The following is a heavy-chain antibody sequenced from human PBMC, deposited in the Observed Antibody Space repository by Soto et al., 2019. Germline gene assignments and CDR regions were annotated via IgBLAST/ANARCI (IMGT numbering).Heavy chain of an antibody. D-gene: IGHD3-10*01. CDR2: IYYSGST. CDR1: GGSISSGGYY. J-gene: IGHJ4*02. CDR3: TRGLWFGEPPYFDY. Sequence: PSETLSLTCTVSGGSISSGGYYWSWIRQHPGKGLEWIGYIYYSGSTYYNPSLKSRVTISVDTSKNQFSLKLSSVTAADTAVYYCTRGLWFGEPPYFDYWGQGTLVTVSS. V-gene: IGHV4-31*03.